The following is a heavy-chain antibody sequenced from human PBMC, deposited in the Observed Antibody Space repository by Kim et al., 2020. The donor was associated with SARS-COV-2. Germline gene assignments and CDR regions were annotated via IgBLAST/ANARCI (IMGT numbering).Heavy chain of an antibody. CDR3: ARDPSTDYYDSSVHA. V-gene: IGHV1-69*13. CDR2: IIPIFGTA. Sequence: SVKVSCKASGGTFSSYAISWVRQAPGQGLEWMGGIIPIFGTANYAQKFQGRVTITADESTSTAYMELSSLRSEDTAVYYCARDPSTDYYDSSVHAWGQGTLVTVSS. J-gene: IGHJ4*02. D-gene: IGHD3-22*01. CDR1: GGTFSSYA.